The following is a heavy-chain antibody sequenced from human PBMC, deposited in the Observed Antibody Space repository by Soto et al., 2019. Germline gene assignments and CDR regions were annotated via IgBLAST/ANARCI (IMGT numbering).Heavy chain of an antibody. CDR1: GFSRRTRGVG. J-gene: IGHJ5*01. V-gene: IGHV2-5*01. CDR2: IDWNDDQ. CDR3: AHEVASTCNWFDP. Sequence: SGPTLFNRTHTLTLTYTFSGFSRRTRGVGGGWVRQPPGKALEWLALIDWNDDQRYRPSLRGRLTITKDTSKNQVVLRINSIGGVPRATYYCAHEVASTCNWFDPLGQGTLVTVSS. D-gene: IGHD6-6*01.